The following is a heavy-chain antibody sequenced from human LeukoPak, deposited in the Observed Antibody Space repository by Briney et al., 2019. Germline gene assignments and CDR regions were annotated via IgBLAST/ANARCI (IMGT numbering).Heavy chain of an antibody. CDR2: INPNSGGT. Sequence: GASVKVSCKPSGYTFTGYYMHWVRQAPGQGLEWMGWINPNSGGTNYAQKFQGWVTMTRDTSISTAYMELSRLRSDDTAVYYCARGQNYYGSGSFPPTDYFDYWGQGTLVTVSS. D-gene: IGHD3-10*01. J-gene: IGHJ4*02. CDR3: ARGQNYYGSGSFPPTDYFDY. CDR1: GYTFTGYY. V-gene: IGHV1-2*04.